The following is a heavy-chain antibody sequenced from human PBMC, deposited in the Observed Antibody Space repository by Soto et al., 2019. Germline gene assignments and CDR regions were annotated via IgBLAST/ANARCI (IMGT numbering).Heavy chain of an antibody. V-gene: IGHV1-69*12. J-gene: IGHJ6*02. CDR3: AKDRETDSYGLIGGFVMDV. CDR2: IIPIGGTA. D-gene: IGHD5-18*01. Sequence: QVQLVQSGAEVKKPGFSVKVSCQASVGTFSSYAISWVRQAPGQGLEWMGGIIPIGGTANYAQKFQGRVTITAGEFTSTAYMELSSLRSEDTAVYYCAKDRETDSYGLIGGFVMDVWGQGTTVTVSS. CDR1: VGTFSSYA.